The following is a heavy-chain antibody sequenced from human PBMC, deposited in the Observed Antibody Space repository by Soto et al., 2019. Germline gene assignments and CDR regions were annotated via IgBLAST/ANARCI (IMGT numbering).Heavy chain of an antibody. J-gene: IGHJ4*02. Sequence: GGSLRLSCMASGFSFRSYAMGWVRQAPGRGLEWVSSISSSGNSTYYAGSVRGRFTISSDNSKNTLFLEVNSLRGEDTATYYCATSSSMDHWGQGSLVTVSS. D-gene: IGHD6-6*01. CDR3: ATSSSMDH. CDR1: GFSFRSYA. CDR2: ISSSGNST. V-gene: IGHV3-23*01.